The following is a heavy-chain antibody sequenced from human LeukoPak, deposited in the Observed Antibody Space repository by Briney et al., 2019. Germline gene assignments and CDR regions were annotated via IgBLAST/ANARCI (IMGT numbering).Heavy chain of an antibody. D-gene: IGHD3-16*01. CDR3: ARVGDFSWGDYYGMDV. V-gene: IGHV3-23*01. CDR1: GFTFSSYA. CDR2: ISGSGDST. Sequence: GGSLRLSCAASGFTFSSYAMSWVRPAPGKGLEWVSAISGSGDSTYYADSVKGRFTISRDNSKNTLYLQMNSLRAEDTAVYYCARVGDFSWGDYYGMDVWGQGTTVTVSS. J-gene: IGHJ6*02.